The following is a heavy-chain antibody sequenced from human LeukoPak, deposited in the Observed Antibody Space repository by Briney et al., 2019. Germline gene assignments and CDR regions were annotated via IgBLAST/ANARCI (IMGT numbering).Heavy chain of an antibody. CDR2: IYYSGST. CDR3: ARGNYGGNSYRFDP. CDR1: GGSISSYY. J-gene: IGHJ5*02. Sequence: SETLSLTCTVSGGSISSYYWSWIRQPPGKGLEWIGYIYYSGSTNYNPSLKSRVTISVDTSKNQFSLKLSSVTAADTAVYYCARGNYGGNSYRFDPWGQGTLVTVSS. D-gene: IGHD4-23*01. V-gene: IGHV4-59*12.